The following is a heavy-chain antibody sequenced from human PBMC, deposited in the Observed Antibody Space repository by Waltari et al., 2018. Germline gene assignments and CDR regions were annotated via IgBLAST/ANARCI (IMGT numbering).Heavy chain of an antibody. Sequence: QLQLQESGPGLVKPSETLSLTCTVSGGSIRSSTYYWGWIRQAPGKGLEWSGSIYESGSIYYNPSLNRRVSLSVDTSKNQFSLQLSSVTAADTAVYYCARHGRVVDVVVVVAATLIDYWGQGTLVTVSS. V-gene: IGHV4-39*01. CDR1: GGSIRSSTYY. CDR2: IYESGSI. J-gene: IGHJ4*02. D-gene: IGHD2-15*01. CDR3: ARHGRVVDVVVVVAATLIDY.